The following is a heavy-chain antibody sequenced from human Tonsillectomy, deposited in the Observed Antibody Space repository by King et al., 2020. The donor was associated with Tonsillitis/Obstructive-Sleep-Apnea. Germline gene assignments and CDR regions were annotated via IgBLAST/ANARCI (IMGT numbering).Heavy chain of an antibody. CDR3: AKDHHGDYF. CDR2: IGGNDGAT. CDR1: GFAFSNCA. J-gene: IGHJ4*02. V-gene: IGHV3-23*04. D-gene: IGHD4-17*01. Sequence: VQLVESGGGLVQPGGSLRLSCAASGFAFSNCAMSWVRQAPGKGLEWVSTIGGNDGATFYADSVKGRFTISRDNSKSTLYLQMSSLRAEDTALYYCAKDHHGDYFWGEGTLVTVSS.